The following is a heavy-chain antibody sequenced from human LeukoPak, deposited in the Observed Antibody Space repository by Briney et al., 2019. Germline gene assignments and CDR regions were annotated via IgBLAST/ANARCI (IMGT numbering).Heavy chain of an antibody. D-gene: IGHD3-9*01. CDR2: FDPEDGET. V-gene: IGHV1-24*01. CDR3: ATVRYFDWLSTWSWFDP. J-gene: IGHJ5*02. Sequence: ASVKVSCKVSGYTLTELSMHWVRQAPGKGLEWMGGFDPEDGETIYAQKFLGRVTMTEDTSTDTAYMELSSLRSEDTAVYYCATVRYFDWLSTWSWFDPWGQGTLVTVSS. CDR1: GYTLTELS.